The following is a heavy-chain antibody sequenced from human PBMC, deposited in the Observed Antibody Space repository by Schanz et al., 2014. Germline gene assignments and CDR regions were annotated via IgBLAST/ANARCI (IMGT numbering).Heavy chain of an antibody. D-gene: IGHD3-3*01. V-gene: IGHV1-2*06. Sequence: QVQVIQSGPEVKKPGASVKVSCKASGYTFTNHYLHWVRQAPGQGLEWMGRISPSSGGTNYAQNCQGRVTMTKYTSINTVYMELSTLTSDDTAVYYCARESVSRTRLFDPWGQGTLVTVSS. CDR1: GYTFTNHY. CDR2: ISPSSGGT. CDR3: ARESVSRTRLFDP. J-gene: IGHJ5*02.